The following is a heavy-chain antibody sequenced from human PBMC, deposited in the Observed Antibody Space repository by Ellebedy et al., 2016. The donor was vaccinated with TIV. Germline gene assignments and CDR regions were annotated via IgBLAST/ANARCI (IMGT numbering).Heavy chain of an antibody. V-gene: IGHV4-59*08. D-gene: IGHD3-10*01. CDR2: IDYSWST. Sequence: MPSETLSLTCSVSGGSISSYYWTWIRQPPGKGLEWIGHIDYSWSTNYNPSLKSRVIISVDTSKDQFSLNLSSVTAADTAVYYCARRGSGSPEAYYGMDVWGQGTTVTVSS. CDR3: ARRGSGSPEAYYGMDV. CDR1: GGSISSYY. J-gene: IGHJ6*02.